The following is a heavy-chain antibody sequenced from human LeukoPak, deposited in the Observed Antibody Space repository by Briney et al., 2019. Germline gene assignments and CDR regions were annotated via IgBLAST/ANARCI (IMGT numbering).Heavy chain of an antibody. CDR1: GFPFSRYW. CDR3: ARDVYGDYGMDV. D-gene: IGHD4-17*01. Sequence: PGGSLRLSCAASGFPFSRYWMSWVRQAPGKGLYWVANIKQDGSEKYYVDSVKGRFTISRDNAKNSLYLQMNSLRAEDTAVYYCARDVYGDYGMDVWGQGTTVTVSS. J-gene: IGHJ6*02. V-gene: IGHV3-7*05. CDR2: IKQDGSEK.